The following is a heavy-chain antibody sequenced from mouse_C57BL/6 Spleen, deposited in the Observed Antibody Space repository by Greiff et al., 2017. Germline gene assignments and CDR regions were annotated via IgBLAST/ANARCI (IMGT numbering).Heavy chain of an antibody. V-gene: IGHV1-50*01. Sequence: QVQLQQPGAELVKPGASVKLSCKASGYTFTSYWMQWVKQRPGQGLEWIGEIDPSDSYTNYNQKFKGKATLTVDTSSSTAYMQLSSLTSEDSAVYYCARNYGNYECWGQGTTLTVSS. CDR1: GYTFTSYW. CDR3: ARNYGNYEC. CDR2: IDPSDSYT. J-gene: IGHJ2*01. D-gene: IGHD2-1*01.